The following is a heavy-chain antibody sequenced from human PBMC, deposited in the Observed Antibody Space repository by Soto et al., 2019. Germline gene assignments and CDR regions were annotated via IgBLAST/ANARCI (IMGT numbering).Heavy chain of an antibody. V-gene: IGHV4-59*01. D-gene: IGHD1-26*01. CDR1: GGSISSYY. CDR2: IYFSGST. CDR3: ARVGSGSYYDFNWFDP. J-gene: IGHJ5*02. Sequence: ETLSLTCTFSGGSISSYYWSWIRQPPGKGLEWIGHIYFSGSTNYNPSLKSRVTISIDTSKRQFSLKLRSVTAADTAVYYCARVGSGSYYDFNWFDPWGQGKVVTVSS.